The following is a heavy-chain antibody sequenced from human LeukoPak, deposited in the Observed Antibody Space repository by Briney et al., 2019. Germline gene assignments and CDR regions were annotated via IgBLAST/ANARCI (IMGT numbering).Heavy chain of an antibody. J-gene: IGHJ4*02. V-gene: IGHV4-39*01. Sequence: KPSETLSLTCTVSGGSISSSSYYWGWIRQPPGKGLEWIGSIYYSGSTYYNPSLKSRVTISVDTSKNQFSLKLSSVTAADTAVYYCAIWDSSSSEAYFDYWGQGTLVTVSS. CDR3: AIWDSSSSEAYFDY. D-gene: IGHD6-6*01. CDR2: IYYSGST. CDR1: GGSISSSSYY.